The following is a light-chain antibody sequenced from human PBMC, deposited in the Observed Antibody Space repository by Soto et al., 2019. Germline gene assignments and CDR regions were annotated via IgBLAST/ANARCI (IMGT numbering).Light chain of an antibody. Sequence: DIQMTQSQSSLSASXXDIVXITCQASQNINNYLNWYQQKPGRAPXXLIYDASNLEAGVPSRFRGSGSGTDFTFTISRLQPEDIATYYCQQYENLPTFGQGTRLEIK. CDR3: QQYENLPT. V-gene: IGKV1-33*01. CDR2: DAS. CDR1: QNINNY. J-gene: IGKJ5*01.